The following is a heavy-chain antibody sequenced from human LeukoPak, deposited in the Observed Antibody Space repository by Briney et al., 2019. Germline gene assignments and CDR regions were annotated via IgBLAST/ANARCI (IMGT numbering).Heavy chain of an antibody. Sequence: GGSLRLSCAASGFTFSSYWMSWVRQAPGKGLEWVANIKQDGSEKYYVDSVKGRFTISRDNVKNSLYLQMDSLRAEDTALYYCARDLYYGSGSPHLDYWGQGTLVTVSS. V-gene: IGHV3-7*01. CDR1: GFTFSSYW. D-gene: IGHD3-10*01. CDR2: IKQDGSEK. CDR3: ARDLYYGSGSPHLDY. J-gene: IGHJ4*02.